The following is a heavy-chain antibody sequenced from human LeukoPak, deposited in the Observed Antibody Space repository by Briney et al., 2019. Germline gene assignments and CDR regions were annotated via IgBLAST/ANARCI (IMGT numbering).Heavy chain of an antibody. V-gene: IGHV4-59*01. CDR3: ARPSTGPSYGHGCFDF. Sequence: AETLSLTCTASSVSISNYAMSWIRRPPGKGLEWIGDICYSGSTRYNPSLQSRVTISVAPSANQFSLTLSSVTTDDTAIYYCARPSTGPSYGHGCFDFWGPGSLVSVSS. CDR2: ICYSGST. D-gene: IGHD5-18*01. CDR1: SVSISNYA. J-gene: IGHJ4*02.